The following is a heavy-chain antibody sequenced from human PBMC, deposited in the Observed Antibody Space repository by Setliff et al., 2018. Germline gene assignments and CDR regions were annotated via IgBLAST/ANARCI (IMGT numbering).Heavy chain of an antibody. Sequence: SETLSLTCTVSGGSISSYYWSWIRQPPGKGLEWIGYIYYSGSTNYNPSLKSRVTMSVDTSKNQFSLKVSSVTAADTAVYYCARYDPAYTSNIFDYWGQGTLVTVSS. CDR2: IYYSGST. V-gene: IGHV4-59*12. D-gene: IGHD6-13*01. CDR1: GGSISSYY. J-gene: IGHJ4*02. CDR3: ARYDPAYTSNIFDY.